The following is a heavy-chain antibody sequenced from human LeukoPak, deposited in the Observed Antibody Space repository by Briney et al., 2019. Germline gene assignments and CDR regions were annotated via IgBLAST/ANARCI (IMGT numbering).Heavy chain of an antibody. CDR3: ARGPSYSSSSGNDY. CDR1: GFTFSTFA. J-gene: IGHJ4*02. Sequence: GGSLRLSCAASGFTFSTFAMIWVRQPPGKGLEWVSSIFPSGGEIHYADSVRGRFTISRDNSKSTLSLQMNSLRAEDTAVYYCARGPSYSSSSGNDYWGQGTLVTVSS. CDR2: IFPSGGEI. D-gene: IGHD6-6*01. V-gene: IGHV3-23*01.